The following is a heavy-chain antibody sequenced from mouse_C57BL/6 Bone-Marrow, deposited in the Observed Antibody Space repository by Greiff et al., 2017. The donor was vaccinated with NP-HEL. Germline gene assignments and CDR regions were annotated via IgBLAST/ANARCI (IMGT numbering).Heavy chain of an antibody. D-gene: IGHD1-1*01. CDR3: AREKIYNGSSFAY. CDR1: GFTFSSYA. CDR2: ISDGGSYT. V-gene: IGHV5-4*01. J-gene: IGHJ3*01. Sequence: EVMLVESGGGLVKPGGSLKLSCAASGFTFSSYAMSWVRQTPEKRLEWVATISDGGSYTYYPDNVMGRFTISIDNAKNNLYLQMSHLESEDTAMYYCAREKIYNGSSFAYWGQGNLVTVSA.